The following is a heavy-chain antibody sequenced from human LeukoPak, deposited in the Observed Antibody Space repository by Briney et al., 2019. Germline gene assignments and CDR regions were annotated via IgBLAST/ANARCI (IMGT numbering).Heavy chain of an antibody. CDR3: ARDGPVWGSSFDP. D-gene: IGHD3-16*01. CDR2: IYTSGST. J-gene: IGHJ5*02. Sequence: SETLSLTCAVYGGSFSGYYWSWIRQPAGKGLEWIGRIYTSGSTNYNPSLKSRVTMSVDTSKNQFSLKLSSVTAADTAVYYCARDGPVWGSSFDPWGQGTLVTVSS. V-gene: IGHV4-4*07. CDR1: GGSFSGYY.